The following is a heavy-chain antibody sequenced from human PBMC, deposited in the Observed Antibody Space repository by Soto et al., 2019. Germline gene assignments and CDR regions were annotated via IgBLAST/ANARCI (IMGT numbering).Heavy chain of an antibody. J-gene: IGHJ4*02. CDR2: INAGNGNT. Sequence: ASVKVSCKASGYTFTGHAMHWVRQAPGQRLEWMGWINAGNGNTKYSQKFQGRVTITRDTSASTAYMELSSLRSEDTALYYCARAVAVPADFDYWGQGTLVTVSS. V-gene: IGHV1-3*01. CDR1: GYTFTGHA. D-gene: IGHD6-19*01. CDR3: ARAVAVPADFDY.